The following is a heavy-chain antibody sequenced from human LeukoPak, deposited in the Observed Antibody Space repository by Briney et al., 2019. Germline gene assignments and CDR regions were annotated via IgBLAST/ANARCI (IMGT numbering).Heavy chain of an antibody. CDR2: IYTSGST. V-gene: IGHV4-61*02. Sequence: SETLSLTCTVSGGSISSGSYYWSWIRQPAGKGLEWIGRIYTSGSTNYNPSLKSRVTISVDTSKNQFSLKLSSVTAADTAVYYCARGRYGWSSSSSTGVNYYYYYMDVWGKGTTVTVSS. CDR1: GGSISSGSYY. J-gene: IGHJ6*03. CDR3: ARGRYGWSSSSSTGVNYYYYYMDV. D-gene: IGHD6-6*01.